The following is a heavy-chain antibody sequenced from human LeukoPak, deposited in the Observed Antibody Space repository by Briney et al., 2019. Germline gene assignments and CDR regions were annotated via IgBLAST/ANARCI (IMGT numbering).Heavy chain of an antibody. CDR2: IYYSGST. CDR1: GGSISSYY. J-gene: IGHJ2*01. Sequence: SETLSLTCTVSGGSISSYYWSWIRQPPGKGLEWIGYIYYSGSTNYNPSLKSRVTISVDTSKNQFSLKLSSVTAADTAVYYCAKVDTMVRGVIKYPYWYFDLWGRGTLVTVSS. V-gene: IGHV4-59*01. CDR3: AKVDTMVRGVIKYPYWYFDL. D-gene: IGHD3-10*01.